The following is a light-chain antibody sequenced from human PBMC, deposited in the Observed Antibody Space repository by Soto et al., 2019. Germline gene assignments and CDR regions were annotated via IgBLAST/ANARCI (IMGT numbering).Light chain of an antibody. CDR2: AAS. CDR3: QQLNSYPLT. J-gene: IGKJ4*01. CDR1: QGISSY. Sequence: IQLTQSPSFLSASVGDRVTITCRASQGISSYLAWYQQKPGKAPKLLIYAASTLQSGVPSRFSGGGSGTEFTLTISSLLPEDFATYYCQQLNSYPLTFGGGTKVDIK. V-gene: IGKV1-9*01.